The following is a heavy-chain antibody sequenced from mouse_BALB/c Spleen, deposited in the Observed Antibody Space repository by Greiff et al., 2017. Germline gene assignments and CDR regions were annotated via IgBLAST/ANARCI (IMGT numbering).Heavy chain of an antibody. V-gene: IGHV5-6-4*01. J-gene: IGHJ4*01. CDR1: GFTFSSYT. CDR2: ISSGGSYT. D-gene: IGHD4-1*01. CDR3: TPSGTSYAMDY. Sequence: EVQLVESGGGLVKPGGSLKLSCAASGFTFSSYTMSWVRQTPEKRLEWVATISSGGSYTYYPDSVKGRFTISRDNAKNTLYLQMSSLKSEDTAMYYCTPSGTSYAMDYWGQGTSVTVSS.